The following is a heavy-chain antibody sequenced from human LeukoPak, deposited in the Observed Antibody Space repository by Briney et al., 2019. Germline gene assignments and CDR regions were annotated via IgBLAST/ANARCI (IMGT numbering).Heavy chain of an antibody. Sequence: ASVKVSCKASGYTFTSYDINWVRQATGQGLEWMGWMNPNSGNTGYAQKFQGRVTITRNTSISTAYMELSRLRSDDTAVYYCARAVVLVGAPDYWGQGTLVTVSS. J-gene: IGHJ4*02. CDR3: ARAVVLVGAPDY. CDR1: GYTFTSYD. CDR2: MNPNSGNT. V-gene: IGHV1-8*03. D-gene: IGHD1-26*01.